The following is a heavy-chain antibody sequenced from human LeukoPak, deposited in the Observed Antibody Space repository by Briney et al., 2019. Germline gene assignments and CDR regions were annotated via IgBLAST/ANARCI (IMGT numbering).Heavy chain of an antibody. CDR3: ARAVARYYYYGMDV. D-gene: IGHD6-19*01. J-gene: IGHJ6*02. CDR1: GGSFSGYY. Sequence: SETLSLTCAVYGGSFSGYYWSWIRQPPGKGLEWIGEINHSGSTNYNPSLKSRVTISVGTSKNQFSLKLSSVTAADTAVYYCARAVARYYYYGMDVWGQGTTVTVSS. CDR2: INHSGST. V-gene: IGHV4-34*01.